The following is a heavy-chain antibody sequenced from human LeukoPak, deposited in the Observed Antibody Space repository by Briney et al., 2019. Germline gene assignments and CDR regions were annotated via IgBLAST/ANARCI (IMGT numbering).Heavy chain of an antibody. Sequence: TGGSLRLSCAASGFTFSTFAMTWVRQAPGKGLEWVSGISAGGGSTFYADSVNGRFTISRDNSKNTLSLQMNSLRAEDTALYYCAMSSFGEQYWSQGTLVTVSS. D-gene: IGHD3-10*01. CDR1: GFTFSTFA. CDR3: AMSSFGEQY. V-gene: IGHV3-23*01. CDR2: ISAGGGST. J-gene: IGHJ4*02.